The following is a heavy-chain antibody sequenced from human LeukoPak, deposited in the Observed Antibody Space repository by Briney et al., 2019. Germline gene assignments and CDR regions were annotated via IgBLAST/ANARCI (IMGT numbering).Heavy chain of an antibody. V-gene: IGHV4-38-2*02. CDR1: GYSISSGYY. D-gene: IGHD4-11*01. J-gene: IGHJ4*02. CDR3: AREWQYQFDY. CDR2: IYHNGRT. Sequence: PSETLSLTCTVSGYSISSGYYWAWIRQPPGKGLEYIGSIYHNGRTYYNPSLTSRVTMSVDTSKSQFSLKLSSVTAADTAVYYCAREWQYQFDYWGQGTLVTVSS.